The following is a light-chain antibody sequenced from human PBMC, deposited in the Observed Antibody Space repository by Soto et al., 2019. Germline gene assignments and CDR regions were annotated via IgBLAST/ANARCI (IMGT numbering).Light chain of an antibody. V-gene: IGLV2-14*01. J-gene: IGLJ1*01. Sequence: QSALTQPASVSGSPRQSITISCTGTSSDVGAYNYVSWYQQHPGKAPKLMIYDVSNRPSGVSNRFSGSKSGNTASLTISGLQAEDEADYYCSSYTSSFTYVFGTGTKLTVL. CDR3: SSYTSSFTYV. CDR2: DVS. CDR1: SSDVGAYNY.